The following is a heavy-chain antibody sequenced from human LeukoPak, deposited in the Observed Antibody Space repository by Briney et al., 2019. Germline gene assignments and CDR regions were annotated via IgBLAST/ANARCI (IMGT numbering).Heavy chain of an antibody. CDR2: INPNSGGT. Sequence: ASVKVSCKASGYTFTGYYMHWVRQAPGQGLEWMGWINPNSGGTNYAQKFQGRVTMTRDTSISTAYMELSGLRSDDTAVYYCARDLAYGSGQNWFDPWGQGTLVTVSS. V-gene: IGHV1-2*02. CDR3: ARDLAYGSGQNWFDP. D-gene: IGHD3-10*01. CDR1: GYTFTGYY. J-gene: IGHJ5*02.